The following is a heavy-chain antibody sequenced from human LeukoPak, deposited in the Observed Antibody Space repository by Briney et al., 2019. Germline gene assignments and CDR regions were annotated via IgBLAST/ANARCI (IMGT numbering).Heavy chain of an antibody. CDR3: ARGDSSGYYYFDY. D-gene: IGHD3-22*01. V-gene: IGHV1-8*03. CDR2: MNPNSGNT. CDR1: GYTFTSYD. Sequence: ASVKVSCKASGYTFTSYDINWVRQATGQGLEWMGWMNPNSGNTGYAQKFQSRVTITRNTSISTAYMELSSLRSEDTAVYYCARGDSSGYYYFDYWGQGTLVTVSS. J-gene: IGHJ4*02.